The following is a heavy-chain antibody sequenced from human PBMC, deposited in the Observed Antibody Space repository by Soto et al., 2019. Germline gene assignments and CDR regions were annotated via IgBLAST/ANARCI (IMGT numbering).Heavy chain of an antibody. J-gene: IGHJ5*02. CDR1: GFTFSSYA. CDR3: ATDRLGSVGGLYDP. D-gene: IGHD3-10*01. V-gene: IGHV3-23*01. CDR2: IGGSDGST. Sequence: EVQVLASGGGLVQPGGSLRLSCAASGFTFSSYAMSWLRQAPGKGPEWVSCIGGSDGSTYYADSVKSRFTISRDNSKNTLHLQMNPIRAEDTAVYYWATDRLGSVGGLYDPWGQGTLVTVSS.